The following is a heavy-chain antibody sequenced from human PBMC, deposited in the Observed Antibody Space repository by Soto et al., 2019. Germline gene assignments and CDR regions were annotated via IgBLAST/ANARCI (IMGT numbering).Heavy chain of an antibody. V-gene: IGHV1-2*02. D-gene: IGHD2-2*01. J-gene: IGHJ6*02. CDR1: GYTFTGYY. CDR2: INPNSGGT. Sequence: ASVKVFCKASGYTFTGYYMHWVRQAPGQGLEWMGWINPNSGGTNYAQKFQGRVTMTRDTSISTAYMELSRLRSDDTAVYYCARDIVVVPAAPQGWPYYYYYGMDVWGQGTTVTVSS. CDR3: ARDIVVVPAAPQGWPYYYYYGMDV.